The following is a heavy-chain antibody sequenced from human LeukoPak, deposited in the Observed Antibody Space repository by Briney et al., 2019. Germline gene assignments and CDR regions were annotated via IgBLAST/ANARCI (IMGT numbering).Heavy chain of an antibody. V-gene: IGHV3-74*01. CDR2: INSDGINT. J-gene: IGHJ5*02. Sequence: GGSLRLSCAASGFTFSNYWMHWVRQAPGKGLVWVSRINSDGINTSYADSVKGRFTISRDNAKNTLNLQMNSLRAEDTAVYYCARDLGQYYDTSDDWFDPWGQGTLVTVSS. CDR3: ARDLGQYYDTSDDWFDP. D-gene: IGHD3-22*01. CDR1: GFTFSNYW.